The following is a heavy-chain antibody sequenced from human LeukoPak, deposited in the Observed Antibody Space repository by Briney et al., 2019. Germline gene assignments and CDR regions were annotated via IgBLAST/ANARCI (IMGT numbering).Heavy chain of an antibody. D-gene: IGHD3-3*01. CDR1: GFTFSRHN. V-gene: IGHV3-21*01. CDR3: ARNYDFWCSPQGYMDV. CDR2: ISTSSSFI. Sequence: GGSLRLSCAASGFTFSRHNMKWVRQTPGKGLEWVSSISTSSSFIYYADSVKGRFTISRDNARNSLYLEMNSLRAEDTAIYYCARNYDFWCSPQGYMDVWGKGTTVIVSS. J-gene: IGHJ6*03.